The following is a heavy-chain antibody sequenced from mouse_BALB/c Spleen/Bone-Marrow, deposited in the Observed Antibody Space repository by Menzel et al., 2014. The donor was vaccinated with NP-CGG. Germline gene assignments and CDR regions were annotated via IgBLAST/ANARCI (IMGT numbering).Heavy chain of an antibody. J-gene: IGHJ1*01. CDR1: GYSFTSYW. CDR2: IHPSDSET. Sequence: QVQLQQSGAELVRPGASVKLSCKASGYSFTSYWMNWVKQRPGQGLEWIGMIHPSDSETRLNQKFKDKATLTVDKSSSTAYMQLSSPTSEDSAVYYCAREREITTVVAGDWCFDVWGAGTTVTVSS. CDR3: AREREITTVVAGDWCFDV. D-gene: IGHD1-1*01. V-gene: IGHV1-61*01.